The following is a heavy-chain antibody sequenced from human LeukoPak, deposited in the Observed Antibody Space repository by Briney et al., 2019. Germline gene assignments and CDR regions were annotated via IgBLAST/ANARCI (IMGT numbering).Heavy chain of an antibody. D-gene: IGHD6-13*01. CDR2: IYYSWST. Sequence: PSETLSLTCTVSGGSISSYYWRWIRQPPAKGLEWIGDIYYSWSTNYNPSLKSRDTISIDTSKNQFSLKLSSVTAAGTAVYYCAREVISSSWYPIRWFDPWGQGTLVTVSS. V-gene: IGHV4-59*01. CDR1: GGSISSYY. J-gene: IGHJ5*02. CDR3: AREVISSSWYPIRWFDP.